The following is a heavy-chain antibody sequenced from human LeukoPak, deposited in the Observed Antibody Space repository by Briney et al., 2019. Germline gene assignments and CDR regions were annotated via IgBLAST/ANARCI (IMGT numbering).Heavy chain of an antibody. CDR3: ARVGRGSTYGYVDY. Sequence: PGGSLRLSCAASGFAVSSNYMSWVRQVPGKGLEWVSVIYSGGSSIYYADSVQGRFTISRDNSKNTVYLQMNSLRAEDTAVYYCARVGRGSTYGYVDYWGQGTLVTVSS. CDR1: GFAVSSNY. V-gene: IGHV3-66*01. CDR2: IYSGGSSI. D-gene: IGHD5-18*01. J-gene: IGHJ4*02.